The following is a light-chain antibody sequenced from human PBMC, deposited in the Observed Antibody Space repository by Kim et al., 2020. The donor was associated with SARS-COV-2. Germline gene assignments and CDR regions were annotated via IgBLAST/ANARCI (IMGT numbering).Light chain of an antibody. Sequence: DIQMTQSPSSLSASVGDRVTITCRASQRISSYLNWYQQQPGKAPKLLIYAASSLQSGAPSRFSGSGSGTDFTRTISSLQPEDFATYYCQPSFTTPLLTFGGGTKLQI. CDR3: QPSFTTPLLT. CDR1: QRISSY. CDR2: AAS. J-gene: IGKJ4*01. V-gene: IGKV1-39*01.